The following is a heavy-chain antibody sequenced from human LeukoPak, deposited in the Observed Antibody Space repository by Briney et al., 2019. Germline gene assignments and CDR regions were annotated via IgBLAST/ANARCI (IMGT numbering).Heavy chain of an antibody. D-gene: IGHD2-2*02. CDR1: GFTFSSYV. CDR2: ISYDGRNN. J-gene: IGHJ4*02. Sequence: GGSLRLSCAAFGFTFSSYVMHWVRQAPGKGLEWVAFISYDGRNNYYADSEKGRFTISRDNSKNTLYLQMNSLKPEDTAVYYCARGGEFQLPYGSDYWGQGTLVSVSS. V-gene: IGHV3-30*04. CDR3: ARGGEFQLPYGSDY.